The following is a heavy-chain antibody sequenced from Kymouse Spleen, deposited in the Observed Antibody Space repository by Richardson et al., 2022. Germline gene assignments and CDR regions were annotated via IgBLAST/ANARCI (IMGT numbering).Heavy chain of an antibody. CDR2: IKQDGSEK. V-gene: IGHV3-7*01. CDR3: ASIANWGRDDAFDI. CDR1: GFTFSSYW. Sequence: EVQLVESGGGLVQPGGSLRLSCAASGFTFSSYWMSWVRQAPGKGLEWVANIKQDGSEKYYVDSVKGRFTISRDNAKNSLYLQMNSLRAEDTAVYYCASIANWGRDDAFDIWGQGTMVTVSS. D-gene: IGHD7-27*02. J-gene: IGHJ3*02.